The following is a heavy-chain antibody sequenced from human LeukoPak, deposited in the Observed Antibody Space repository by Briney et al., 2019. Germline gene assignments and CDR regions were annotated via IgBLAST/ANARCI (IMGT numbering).Heavy chain of an antibody. CDR2: IYHSGST. CDR1: GYSSSSGYY. Sequence: SGTLSLTCTVSGYSSSSGYYWGWIRQPPGKGLEWIGSIYHSGSTYYNPSLKSRVTMSVDTSKNQFSLKLSSVTAADTPVYYCARATRKYYYYYMDVWGKGTTVTVSS. CDR3: ARATRKYYYYYMDV. J-gene: IGHJ6*03. V-gene: IGHV4-38-2*02.